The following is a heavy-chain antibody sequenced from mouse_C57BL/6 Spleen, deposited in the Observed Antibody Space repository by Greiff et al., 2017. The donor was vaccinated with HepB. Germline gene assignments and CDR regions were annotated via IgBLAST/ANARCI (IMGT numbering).Heavy chain of an antibody. J-gene: IGHJ4*01. V-gene: IGHV1-55*01. Sequence: QVQLQQPGAELVKPGASVKMSCKASGYTFTSYWITWVKQRPGQGLEWIGDIYPGSGSTNYNEKFKSKATLTVDTSSSTAYMQRSSLTSEDSAVYYCARWDGPEAMDYWGQGTSVTVSS. CDR2: IYPGSGST. CDR1: GYTFTSYW. D-gene: IGHD2-3*01. CDR3: ARWDGPEAMDY.